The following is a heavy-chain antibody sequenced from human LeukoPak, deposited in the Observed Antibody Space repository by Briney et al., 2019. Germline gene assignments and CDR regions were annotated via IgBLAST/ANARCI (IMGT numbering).Heavy chain of an antibody. CDR3: ARGVSD. CDR1: GFTFNSYA. D-gene: IGHD3-16*01. Sequence: GGSLRLSCAPSGFTFNSYAMNWVRQAPGKGMEWVSIISGNGINTYYADSVKGRFTISRDDSKNTLYLQMNSLRAEDTAIYYCARGVSDWGQGTLVTVAS. J-gene: IGHJ4*02. V-gene: IGHV3-23*01. CDR2: ISGNGINT.